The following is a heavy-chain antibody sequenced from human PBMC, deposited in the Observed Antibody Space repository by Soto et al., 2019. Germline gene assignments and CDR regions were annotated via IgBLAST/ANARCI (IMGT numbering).Heavy chain of an antibody. Sequence: GGSQRFSYAASGFTFSNYAVSWVRQAPGKELEWVSSISSSGGSTDYADSVKGRFTISRDNSQNTLNLQMNSLRAEDTAIYFCAKNQHAMAHDYWGPGTLVTVSS. CDR1: GFTFSNYA. D-gene: IGHD2-8*01. CDR2: ISSSGGST. CDR3: AKNQHAMAHDY. J-gene: IGHJ4*02. V-gene: IGHV3-23*01.